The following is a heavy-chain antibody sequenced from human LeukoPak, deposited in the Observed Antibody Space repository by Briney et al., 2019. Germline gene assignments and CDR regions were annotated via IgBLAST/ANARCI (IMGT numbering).Heavy chain of an antibody. Sequence: PSGTLSLTCTVSGASISSFYWSWVRQPPGKGLEWIGRISTSGSTTYNPSLGSRVSMSVDPSKKQFSLEVTSVTAADTAVYYCASDFRLDCWGQGTLVIVSS. J-gene: IGHJ4*02. V-gene: IGHV4-4*07. CDR3: ASDFRLDC. CDR1: GASISSFY. CDR2: ISTSGST.